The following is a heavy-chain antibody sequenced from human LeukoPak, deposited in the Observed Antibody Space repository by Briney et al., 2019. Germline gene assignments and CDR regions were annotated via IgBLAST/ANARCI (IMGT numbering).Heavy chain of an antibody. V-gene: IGHV4-59*08. CDR2: IYYSGST. CDR1: GGSISSYY. Sequence: SETLSLTCTVSGGSISSYYWSWIRQPPGKGLEWIGYIYYSGSTNYNPSLKSRVTISVDTSKNQFSLKLSSVTAADTAVYYCASGGIVVVPAAHYYYGTDVWGQGTTVTVSS. D-gene: IGHD2-2*01. CDR3: ASGGIVVVPAAHYYYGTDV. J-gene: IGHJ6*02.